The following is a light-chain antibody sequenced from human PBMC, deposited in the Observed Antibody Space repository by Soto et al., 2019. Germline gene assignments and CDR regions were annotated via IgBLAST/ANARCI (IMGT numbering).Light chain of an antibody. CDR3: QQYQWWPLT. V-gene: IGKV3-15*01. CDR2: LTS. J-gene: IGKJ4*01. CDR1: QSAHNN. Sequence: EIVMTQSPATLSVSPGERATLSCRASQSAHNNLAWYQQKPGQAPRLLIYLTSTRATGVPARFSGSGSGTDFTLTIRSLRSEDFALCYCQQYQWWPLTVGGGTKGEIK.